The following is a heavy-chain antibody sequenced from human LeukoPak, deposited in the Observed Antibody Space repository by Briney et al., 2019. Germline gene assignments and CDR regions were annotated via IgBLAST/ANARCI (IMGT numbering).Heavy chain of an antibody. CDR3: ATRSELYSYYYMDV. CDR1: GGSFSGYY. D-gene: IGHD1-26*01. V-gene: IGHV4-34*01. CDR2: INHSGST. J-gene: IGHJ6*03. Sequence: SETLPLTCAVYGGSFSGYYWSWIRQPPGKGLEWIGEINHSGSTNYNPSLKSRVTISADTSKNQFSLKLSSVTAADTAVYYCATRSELYSYYYMDVWGKGTTVTISS.